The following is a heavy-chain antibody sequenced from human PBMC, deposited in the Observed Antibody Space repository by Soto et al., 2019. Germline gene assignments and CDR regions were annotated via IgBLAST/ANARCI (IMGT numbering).Heavy chain of an antibody. D-gene: IGHD3-22*01. J-gene: IGHJ4*02. CDR3: ARDSRSGYYLDY. CDR2: IYYNGST. CDR1: GGSITNYY. V-gene: IGHV4-59*01. Sequence: SETLSLTCSVSGGSITNYYWNWIRQPPGKGLEWIGYIYYNGSTNYNPSLKSRVTITVDSSNNQFSLKLSSVTAADTAVYYCARDSRSGYYLDYWGQGTLVTVSS.